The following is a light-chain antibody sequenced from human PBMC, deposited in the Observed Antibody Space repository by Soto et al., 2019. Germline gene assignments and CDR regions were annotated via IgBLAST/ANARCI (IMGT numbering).Light chain of an antibody. Sequence: DIQMTQSPSTLSASVGDTVTITCRASQTISGWLAWYQQRPGKAPNLLIFDASTFESGVPLRFSGSGAGTTFTLPIGSLQSDDFAAYYCLQYNGYYRTFGQGTKVDIK. V-gene: IGKV1-5*01. J-gene: IGKJ1*01. CDR3: LQYNGYYRT. CDR1: QTISGW. CDR2: DAS.